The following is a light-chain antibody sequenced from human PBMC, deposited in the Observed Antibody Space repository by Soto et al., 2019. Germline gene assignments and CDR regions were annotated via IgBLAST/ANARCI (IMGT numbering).Light chain of an antibody. CDR3: GSFTSSTSYV. CDR1: SSDVGSYNS. Sequence: QSLLTQPSSVSGSPGQSIAISCTGTSSDVGSYNSVSWYQQYPGKAPKLMIHDVNNRPSGISDRFSGSKSGNTASLTISGLQAEDEADYYCGSFTSSTSYVFGTGTKVTVL. V-gene: IGLV2-14*03. CDR2: DVN. J-gene: IGLJ1*01.